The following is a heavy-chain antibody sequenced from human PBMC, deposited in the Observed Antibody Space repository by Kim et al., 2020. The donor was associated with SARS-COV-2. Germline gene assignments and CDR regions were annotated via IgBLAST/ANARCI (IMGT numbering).Heavy chain of an antibody. Sequence: VSGKGRFTISRDNAKNSLYLQMNRLRAEETAVYFCAKERAVRPRNSLDIWGQGTMVTVSS. J-gene: IGHJ3*02. D-gene: IGHD3-10*01. V-gene: IGHV3-11*05. CDR3: AKERAVRPRNSLDI.